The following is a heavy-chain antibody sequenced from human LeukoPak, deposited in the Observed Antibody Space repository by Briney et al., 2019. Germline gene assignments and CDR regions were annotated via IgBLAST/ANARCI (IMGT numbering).Heavy chain of an antibody. D-gene: IGHD2-2*02. J-gene: IGHJ4*02. CDR1: GYTFTGYY. CDR3: ARDRVPAAIGPHPLYFDY. V-gene: IGHV1-2*02. Sequence: ASVKVSCKASGYTFTGYYMHWVRQAPGQGLEWMGWINPNSGGTNYAQKFQGRVTMTRDTSISTTYMELSRLRSDDTAVYYCARDRVPAAIGPHPLYFDYWGQGTLVTVSS. CDR2: INPNSGGT.